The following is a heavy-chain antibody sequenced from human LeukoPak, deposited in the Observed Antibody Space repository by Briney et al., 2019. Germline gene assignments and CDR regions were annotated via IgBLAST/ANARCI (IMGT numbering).Heavy chain of an antibody. CDR3: ARDPSYGDYALGDY. Sequence: AGVSLRLSCAASGFTFSSYGMHWVRQAPGKGREWVAVIWYDGSNKYYADSVKGRFTISRDNSKNTLYLQMNSLRAEDTAVYYCARDPSYGDYALGDYWGQGTLVTVSS. CDR2: IWYDGSNK. D-gene: IGHD4-17*01. J-gene: IGHJ4*02. CDR1: GFTFSSYG. V-gene: IGHV3-33*01.